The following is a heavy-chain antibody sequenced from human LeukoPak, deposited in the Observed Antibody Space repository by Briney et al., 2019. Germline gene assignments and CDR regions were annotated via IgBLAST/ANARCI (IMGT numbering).Heavy chain of an antibody. CDR1: GGTFSSYA. Sequence: GSSVKVSCKASGGTFSSYAISWVRRAPGQGLEWMGRIIPIFGTANYAQKFQGRVTITADKSTSTAYMELSSLRSEDAAVYYCARASLGYFDWFFDSWGQGTLVTVSS. J-gene: IGHJ4*02. V-gene: IGHV1-69*06. CDR3: ARASLGYFDWFFDS. CDR2: IIPIFGTA. D-gene: IGHD3-9*01.